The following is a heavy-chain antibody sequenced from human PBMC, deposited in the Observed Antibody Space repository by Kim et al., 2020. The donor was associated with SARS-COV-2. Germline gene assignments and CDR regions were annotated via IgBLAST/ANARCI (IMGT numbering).Heavy chain of an antibody. Sequence: SETLSLTCNVSGVSVSSGGTYWAWFRQSPGKGLEWIANIYSRGNTYYSASLKSRVTISLDGSKNKISLEVTSVTAADTAVYFCARDRGQTAAGVPVDRWGRGTLVTVSA. J-gene: IGHJ5*02. CDR1: GVSVSSGGTY. V-gene: IGHV4-39*07. CDR3: ARDRGQTAAGVPVDR. D-gene: IGHD6-13*01. CDR2: IYSRGNT.